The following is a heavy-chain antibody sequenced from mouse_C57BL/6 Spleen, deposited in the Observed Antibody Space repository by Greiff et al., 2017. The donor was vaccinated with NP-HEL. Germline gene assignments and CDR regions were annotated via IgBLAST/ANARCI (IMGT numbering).Heavy chain of an antibody. V-gene: IGHV1-82*01. Sequence: QVQLQQSGPELVKPGASVKISCKASGYAFSSSWMNWVKQRPGKGLEWIGRIYPGDGDTNYNGKFKGKATLTADKSSSTAYMQLSSLTSEDSAVYFCAREVRRAGYAMDYWGQGTSVTVSS. J-gene: IGHJ4*01. CDR3: AREVRRAGYAMDY. D-gene: IGHD2-14*01. CDR1: GYAFSSSW. CDR2: IYPGDGDT.